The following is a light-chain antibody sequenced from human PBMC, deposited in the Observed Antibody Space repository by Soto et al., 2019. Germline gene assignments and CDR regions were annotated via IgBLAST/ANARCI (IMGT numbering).Light chain of an antibody. CDR3: QQYHTSPLT. CDR1: QSISSY. Sequence: DIQMTQSPSSLSASLVYRVTITCRASQSISSYLNWYQQKPGKAPKLLIYAASTLQSGVPSRFSGSGSGTDFTLTISSLEPEDFALYYCQQYHTSPLTFGQGTKVDNK. CDR2: AAS. V-gene: IGKV1-39*01. J-gene: IGKJ1*01.